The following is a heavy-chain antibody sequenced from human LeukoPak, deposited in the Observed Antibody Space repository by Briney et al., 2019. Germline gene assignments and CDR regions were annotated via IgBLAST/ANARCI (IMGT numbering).Heavy chain of an antibody. V-gene: IGHV3-49*03. Sequence: PGGSLRLSCTASGFTFGDYAMSWFRQTPGKGLEGVGSIRGKAYGGTTEYVASVKGRFIISRDDSKSIAYLQMNSLKTEDTAVYYCTAGGSGSYWGQGTLVTVSS. CDR1: GFTFGDYA. CDR2: IRGKAYGGTT. J-gene: IGHJ4*02. CDR3: TAGGSGSY. D-gene: IGHD6-19*01.